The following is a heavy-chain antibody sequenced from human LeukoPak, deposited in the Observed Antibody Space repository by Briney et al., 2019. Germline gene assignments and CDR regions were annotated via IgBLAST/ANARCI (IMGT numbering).Heavy chain of an antibody. CDR3: VGDQVDDTGYLR. D-gene: IGHD5-12*01. Sequence: GGSLRLSCAASGFTFSTYTMYWVRQAPGKGLEYVSVINGDGRTTYYIDSVKGRFTISRDNSKNTLYLQMSSLGADDTAVYYCVGDQVDDTGYLRWGQGTRVTVSA. CDR1: GFTFSTYT. V-gene: IGHV3-64D*06. J-gene: IGHJ4*02. CDR2: INGDGRTT.